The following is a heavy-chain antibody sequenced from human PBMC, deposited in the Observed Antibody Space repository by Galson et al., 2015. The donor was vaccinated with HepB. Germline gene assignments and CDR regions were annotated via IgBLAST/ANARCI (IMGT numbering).Heavy chain of an antibody. D-gene: IGHD3-3*01. V-gene: IGHV4-30-2*01. J-gene: IGHJ5*02. CDR2: IYHSGST. CDR1: GASIRSGDYS. CDR3: ARGTNYDFLSGYYSSNWFDP. Sequence: LTCTVSGASIRSGDYSWSWIRQPPGKGLEWLGYIYHSGSTYYNPSLKSRVTISVDRSKNPFSLKLSSVTAADTAVYYCARGTNYDFLSGYYSSNWFDPWGQGSLVTVSS.